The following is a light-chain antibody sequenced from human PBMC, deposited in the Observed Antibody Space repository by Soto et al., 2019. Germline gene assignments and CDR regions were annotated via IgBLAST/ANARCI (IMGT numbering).Light chain of an antibody. CDR2: GAS. CDR3: QPYNDWPPFT. J-gene: IGKJ3*01. V-gene: IGKV3-15*01. CDR1: QTVSFN. Sequence: IVMTQSPATLSVSPGERATLSCRASQTVSFNLAWYKQKPGQATSLLIYGASTRANGVPARFSGSGSGTEFTLTISSLQSEDFAVYYCQPYNDWPPFTFGPGTRVDSK.